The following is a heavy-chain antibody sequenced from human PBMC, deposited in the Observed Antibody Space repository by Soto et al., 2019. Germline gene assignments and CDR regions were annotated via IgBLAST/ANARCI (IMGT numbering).Heavy chain of an antibody. J-gene: IGHJ6*02. CDR2: ISYDGSNK. CDR3: AKDGPDDYGDYGGNYYYYYGMDV. D-gene: IGHD4-17*01. CDR1: GFTFSSYG. Sequence: GGSLRLSCAASGFTFSSYGMHWVRQAPGKGLEWVAVISYDGSNKYYADSVKGRFTISRDNSKNTLYLQMNSLRAEDTAVYYCAKDGPDDYGDYGGNYYYYYGMDVWGQGTTVTVSS. V-gene: IGHV3-30*18.